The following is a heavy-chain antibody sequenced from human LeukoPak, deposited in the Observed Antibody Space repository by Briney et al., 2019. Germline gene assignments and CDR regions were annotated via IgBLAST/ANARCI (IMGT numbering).Heavy chain of an antibody. Sequence: SETLSLTCTVSGGSISSSSYYWGWIRQPPGKGLEWIGSIYYSGSTYYNPSLKSRVTISVDTSKNQFSLKLSSVTAADTAVYYCARDREITIFGVVTYYMDVWGKGTTVTVSS. D-gene: IGHD3-3*01. CDR3: ARDREITIFGVVTYYMDV. CDR2: IYYSGST. J-gene: IGHJ6*03. CDR1: GGSISSSSYY. V-gene: IGHV4-39*07.